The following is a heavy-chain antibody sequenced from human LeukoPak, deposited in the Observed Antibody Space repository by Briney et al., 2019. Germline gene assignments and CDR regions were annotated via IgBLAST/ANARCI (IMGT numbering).Heavy chain of an antibody. Sequence: GGSLRLSCAASGFTFRSYTMHRVRQAPGRGLEYVSAISSNGVNTDYATSVKGRFTISRDNSKNTLYLQMGSLRPEDVAVYYCARGQTPYYFDGSGPFDYWGQGSLVTVSS. CDR2: ISSNGVNT. J-gene: IGHJ4*02. CDR3: ARGQTPYYFDGSGPFDY. CDR1: GFTFRSYT. D-gene: IGHD3-22*01. V-gene: IGHV3-64*01.